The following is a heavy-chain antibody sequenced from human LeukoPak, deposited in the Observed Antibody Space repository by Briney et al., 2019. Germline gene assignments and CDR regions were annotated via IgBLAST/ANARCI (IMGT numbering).Heavy chain of an antibody. V-gene: IGHV3-23*01. CDR2: ISGSGGST. CDR3: AKDRPYYYDSSGYTN. Sequence: PGGSLSLSFAASGFTFSSYAMSWVRQAPGKGLKWVSAISGSGGSTYYADSVKGRFTISRDNSKNTLYLQMNSLRAEDTAVYYCAKDRPYYYDSSGYTNWGQGTLVTVSS. D-gene: IGHD3-22*01. J-gene: IGHJ4*02. CDR1: GFTFSSYA.